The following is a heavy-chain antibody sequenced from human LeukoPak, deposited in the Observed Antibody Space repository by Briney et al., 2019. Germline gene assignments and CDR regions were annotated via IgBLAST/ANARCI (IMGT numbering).Heavy chain of an antibody. CDR2: IKQDGSEK. D-gene: IGHD6-19*01. CDR1: GFTLSSYW. V-gene: IGHV3-7*01. J-gene: IGHJ6*04. Sequence: GGSLSLSCAASGFTLSSYWMSWVRQAPGKGLEWVANIKQDGSEKYYVDSVKGRFTISRDNAKNSLYLQMNSLRAEDTAVYYCARVLSVAVAGTAWGKGTTVTVSS. CDR3: ARVLSVAVAGTA.